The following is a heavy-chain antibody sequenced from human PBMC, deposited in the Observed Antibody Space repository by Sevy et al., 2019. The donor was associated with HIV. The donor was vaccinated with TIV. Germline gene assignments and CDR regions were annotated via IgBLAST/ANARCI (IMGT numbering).Heavy chain of an antibody. V-gene: IGHV3-7*01. Sequence: GGSLRLSCAASGFTFSSYWMTWVRQAPGKGLEWVANINQVGSEKFYVESGKGRFTISRDNAKNSLYQQMNSLRVEDTAVYYCARPYRTDPFYYSGSSGYYYPSYFDSWGQGTLVTVSS. J-gene: IGHJ4*02. D-gene: IGHD3-22*01. CDR3: ARPYRTDPFYYSGSSGYYYPSYFDS. CDR2: INQVGSEK. CDR1: GFTFSSYW.